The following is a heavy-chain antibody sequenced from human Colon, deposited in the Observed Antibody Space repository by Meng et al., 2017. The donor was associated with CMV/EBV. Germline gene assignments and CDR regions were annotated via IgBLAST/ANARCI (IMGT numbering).Heavy chain of an antibody. CDR1: GFTFSSYE. CDR2: ISSSGSTI. V-gene: IGHV3-48*03. Sequence: GGSLRLSCAASGFTFSSYEMNWVRQAPGKGLEWVSYISSSGSTIYYADSVKGRFTISRDNAKNSLYLQMNSLRAEDTAVYYCAREGNRSGTMPGYYFDYWGQGTLVTVSS. J-gene: IGHJ4*02. CDR3: AREGNRSGTMPGYYFDY. D-gene: IGHD6-25*01.